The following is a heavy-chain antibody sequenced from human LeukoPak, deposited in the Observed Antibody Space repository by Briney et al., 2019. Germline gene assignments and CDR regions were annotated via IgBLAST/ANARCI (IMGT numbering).Heavy chain of an antibody. CDR1: GGSCSGYY. J-gene: IGHJ6*03. V-gene: IGHV4-34*01. Sequence: SETLSLTCAVYGGSCSGYYWSWIRQPPGKGLEWIGEINHSGSTNYNPSLKSRVTISVDTSKNQFSLKLGSVTAADTAVYYCARRGSGYYYYYYMDVWGKGTTVTISS. CDR2: INHSGST. CDR3: ARRGSGYYYYYYMDV. D-gene: IGHD2-15*01.